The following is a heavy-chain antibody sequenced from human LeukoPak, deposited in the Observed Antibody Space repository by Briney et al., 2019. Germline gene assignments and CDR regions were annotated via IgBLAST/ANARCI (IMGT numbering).Heavy chain of an antibody. J-gene: IGHJ6*03. CDR3: ARRALNYYYYYYMDV. CDR2: INHSVST. Sequence: SETLSLTCAVYGGSVSGYYWSWIRQPPGKGLEWIGEINHSVSTNYNPSLKSRVTISVDTSKNQSSLKLSSVPAAATAVYYCARRALNYYYYYYMDVWGKGTTVTISS. CDR1: GGSVSGYY. V-gene: IGHV4-34*01.